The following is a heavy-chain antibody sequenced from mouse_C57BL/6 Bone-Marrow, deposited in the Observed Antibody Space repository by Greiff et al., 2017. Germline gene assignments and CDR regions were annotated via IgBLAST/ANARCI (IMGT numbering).Heavy chain of an antibody. Sequence: VQLQQSGAELARPGASVKLSCKASGYTFTSYGMSWVKQRPGQGLEWIGEIYPRSGNTYYNEKFKGKATLTADKSSSTAYMELRRLTSEDSAVYCCARWDSSWRAYWGQGTLVTVSA. CDR3: ARWDSSWRAY. J-gene: IGHJ3*01. D-gene: IGHD4-1*01. CDR1: GYTFTSYG. V-gene: IGHV1-81*01. CDR2: IYPRSGNT.